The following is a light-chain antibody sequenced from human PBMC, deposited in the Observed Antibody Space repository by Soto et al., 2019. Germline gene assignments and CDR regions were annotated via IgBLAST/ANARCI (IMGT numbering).Light chain of an antibody. CDR2: SAS. CDR3: QQYDNWPPLLT. CDR1: QSVSSN. V-gene: IGKV3-15*01. J-gene: IGKJ4*01. Sequence: EIVMTQSPATLSVSPGERVTLSCRASQSVSSNLAWYQQKPGQSPRLLIHSASTRATGIPARFSGSGSGTDFTLTISSLQSEDLAVYYCQQYDNWPPLLTFGGGTNVEIK.